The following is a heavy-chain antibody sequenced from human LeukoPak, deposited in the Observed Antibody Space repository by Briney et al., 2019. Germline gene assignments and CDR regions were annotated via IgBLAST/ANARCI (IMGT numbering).Heavy chain of an antibody. Sequence: PGGSLRLSCAASGFTFSSYSMNWVRQAPGKGLEWVSSISSSSSYIYYADSVKGRLTISRDNAKNSLYLQMNSLRAEDTAVYYCARVPTTVPSGGFDYWGQGTLVTVSS. D-gene: IGHD4-17*01. CDR2: ISSSSSYI. J-gene: IGHJ4*02. CDR3: ARVPTTVPSGGFDY. CDR1: GFTFSSYS. V-gene: IGHV3-21*01.